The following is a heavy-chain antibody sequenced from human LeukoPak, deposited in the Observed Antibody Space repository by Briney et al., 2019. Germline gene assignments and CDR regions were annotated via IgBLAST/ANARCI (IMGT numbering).Heavy chain of an antibody. J-gene: IGHJ3*02. CDR2: IYTSGST. Sequence: SETLSLTCTVSGGSISSYYWSWIRQPAGKGLEWIGRIYTSGSTNYNPSLKSRVTISVDKSKNQFSLKLSSVTAADTAVYYCARERWGIVLMVHAPGRAFDIWGQGTMVTVSS. V-gene: IGHV4-4*07. CDR3: ARERWGIVLMVHAPGRAFDI. D-gene: IGHD2-8*01. CDR1: GGSISSYY.